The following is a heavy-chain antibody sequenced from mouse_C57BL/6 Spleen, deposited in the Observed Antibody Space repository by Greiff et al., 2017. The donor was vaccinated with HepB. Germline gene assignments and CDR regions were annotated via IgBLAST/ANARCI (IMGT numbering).Heavy chain of an antibody. CDR1: GYTFTSYW. CDR2: IHPSDSDT. CDR3: AISFETGYYFDY. V-gene: IGHV1-74*01. J-gene: IGHJ2*01. Sequence: VQLQQPGAELVKPGASVKVSCKASGYTFTSYWMHWVKQRPGQGLEWIGRIHPSDSDTNYNQKFKGKATLTVDKSSSTAYMQLSRLTSEDSAVYYCAISFETGYYFDYWGKGTTLTVSS.